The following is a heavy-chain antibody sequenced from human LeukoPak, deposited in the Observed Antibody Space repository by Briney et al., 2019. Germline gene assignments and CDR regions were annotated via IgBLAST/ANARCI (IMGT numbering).Heavy chain of an antibody. J-gene: IGHJ4*02. V-gene: IGHV3-48*04. CDR3: ARVLYSSGWDTGDKYFDY. CDR1: GFTFSRYS. Sequence: GGSLRLSCAASGFTFSRYSMNWVRQAPGKGLEWVSYISISSSTIYYADSVNGRLTISRDNAKNSLYLQMNSLRAEDTAVYYCARVLYSSGWDTGDKYFDYWGQGTLVTVSS. CDR2: ISISSSTI. D-gene: IGHD6-19*01.